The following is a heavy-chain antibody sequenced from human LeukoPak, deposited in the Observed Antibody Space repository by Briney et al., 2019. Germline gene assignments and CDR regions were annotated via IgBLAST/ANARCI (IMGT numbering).Heavy chain of an antibody. Sequence: ASVKVSCKASGYTLSDYYLHWVRQAPGQRLEWMGWIHPHTGATQYSQAFKARVSMTTDTSVNTAYLELNRLTSDDTAVYYCAKGVSQRSNFWYHWFDPWGQGTLVTVAA. V-gene: IGHV1-2*02. J-gene: IGHJ5*02. CDR2: IHPHTGAT. CDR1: GYTLSDYY. D-gene: IGHD5/OR15-5a*01. CDR3: AKGVSQRSNFWYHWFDP.